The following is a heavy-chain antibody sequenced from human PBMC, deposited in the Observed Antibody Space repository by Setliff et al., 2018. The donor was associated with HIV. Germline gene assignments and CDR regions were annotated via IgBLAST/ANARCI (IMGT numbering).Heavy chain of an antibody. D-gene: IGHD3-10*01. CDR3: AHTPVSRNQYFFDY. Sequence: ESGPTLVNPTPTLTLTCTFSGFSLSTSGVGVGWIRQPPGKSLEWLTVIYWNDNKYYRPSLRRRLTVTRDTPKNQVVLTMTNMDPVDTATYFCAHTPVSRNQYFFDYWGQGTLVTVSS. V-gene: IGHV2-5*01. CDR2: IYWNDNK. J-gene: IGHJ4*02. CDR1: GFSLSTSGVG.